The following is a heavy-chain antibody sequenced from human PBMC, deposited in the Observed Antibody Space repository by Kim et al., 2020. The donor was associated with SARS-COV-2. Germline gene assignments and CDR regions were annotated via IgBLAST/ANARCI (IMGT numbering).Heavy chain of an antibody. CDR2: INPSGGAT. Sequence: ASVKVSCKASGNTFTGYYIHWVRQAPGQGLEWMGRINPSGGATNYAQKFQGRVTMTRDTSISTAYMELSRLRSDDTAVYYCAREEGFLEWLGGMDVWGQGTTVTVSS. D-gene: IGHD3-3*01. J-gene: IGHJ6*02. CDR3: AREEGFLEWLGGMDV. CDR1: GNTFTGYY. V-gene: IGHV1-2*06.